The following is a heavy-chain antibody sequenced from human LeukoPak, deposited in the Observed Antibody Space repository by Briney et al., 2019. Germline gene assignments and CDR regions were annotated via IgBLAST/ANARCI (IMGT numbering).Heavy chain of an antibody. CDR1: GFRFGSFY. CDR2: INQDGSGT. CDR3: AREQWSRLDY. J-gene: IGHJ4*02. Sequence: PGGSLRLSCVASGFRFGSFYMSWVRQAPGKGLEWVAQINQDGSGTFYVDSVRGRFTISRDNAETSAFLQMDSLTAEDTAVYYCAREQWSRLDYWGQGTLVTVSS. D-gene: IGHD6-19*01. V-gene: IGHV3-7*01.